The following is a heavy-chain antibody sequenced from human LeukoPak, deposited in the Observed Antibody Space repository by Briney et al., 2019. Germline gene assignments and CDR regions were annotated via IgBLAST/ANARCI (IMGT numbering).Heavy chain of an antibody. CDR2: IVGGGDNT. D-gene: IGHD1-14*01. V-gene: IGHV3-23*01. J-gene: IGHJ6*02. CDR3: AKGMSGEPSFYGMDV. Sequence: IVGGGDNTYDADSVTGRFTISRDNSKNTLYLQMNSLRVEDTAVFYCAKGMSGEPSFYGMDVWGQGTTVTVSS.